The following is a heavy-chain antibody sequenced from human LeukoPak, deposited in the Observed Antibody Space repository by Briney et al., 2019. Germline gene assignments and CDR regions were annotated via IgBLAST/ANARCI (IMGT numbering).Heavy chain of an antibody. D-gene: IGHD5-18*01. V-gene: IGHV1-8*01. CDR1: GYTFTSYD. Sequence: ASVKVSCKASGYTFTSYDINWVRQATGQGLEWMGWMNPNSGNTGYAQKFQGRVTMTRNTSISTAYMELSSLRSEDTAVYYCARVPGKNTAHRGAGRYWFDPWGRGTLVTVSS. J-gene: IGHJ5*02. CDR2: MNPNSGNT. CDR3: ARVPGKNTAHRGAGRYWFDP.